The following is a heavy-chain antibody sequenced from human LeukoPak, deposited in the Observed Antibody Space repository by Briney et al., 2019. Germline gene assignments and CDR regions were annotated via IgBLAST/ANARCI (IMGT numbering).Heavy chain of an antibody. V-gene: IGHV3-33*01. D-gene: IGHD3-22*01. J-gene: IGHJ4*02. Sequence: GRSLRLSCAASGFTSSSYGMHWVRQAPGKGLEWVAVIWYDGSNKYYADSVKGRFTISRDNSKNTLYLQMNSLRAEDTAVYYCARDQPYYYDSSGYYPTLDYWGQGTLVTVSS. CDR1: GFTSSSYG. CDR3: ARDQPYYYDSSGYYPTLDY. CDR2: IWYDGSNK.